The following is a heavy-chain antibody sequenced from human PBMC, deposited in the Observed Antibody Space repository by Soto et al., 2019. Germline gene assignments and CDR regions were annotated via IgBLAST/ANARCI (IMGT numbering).Heavy chain of an antibody. D-gene: IGHD5-18*01. Sequence: GASVKVSCKASGGTFSSYAISWVRQAPGQGLEWMGGIIPIFGTANYAQKFQGRVTITADESTSTAYMELSSLRSEDTAVYYCARVEASGYSYGHRDAFDIWGQGTMVTVSS. V-gene: IGHV1-69*13. CDR3: ARVEASGYSYGHRDAFDI. J-gene: IGHJ3*02. CDR1: GGTFSSYA. CDR2: IIPIFGTA.